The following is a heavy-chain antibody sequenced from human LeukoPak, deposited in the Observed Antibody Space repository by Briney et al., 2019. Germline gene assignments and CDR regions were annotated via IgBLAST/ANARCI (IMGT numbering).Heavy chain of an antibody. CDR1: GYSFMTYW. CDR3: ARLSMIDTFDI. J-gene: IGHJ3*02. V-gene: IGHV5-51*01. Sequence: GESLKISCQASGYSFMTYWIGWVRQMPGKGLEWMAIIYPGDSDTKYSPSFQDQVTISADKSINTAYLHWRSLKASDTAMYYCARLSMIDTFDIWGLGAVVTVSS. CDR2: IYPGDSDT. D-gene: IGHD3-22*01.